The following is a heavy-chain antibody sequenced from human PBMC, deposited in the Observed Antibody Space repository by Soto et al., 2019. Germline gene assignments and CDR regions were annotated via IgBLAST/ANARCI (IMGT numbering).Heavy chain of an antibody. D-gene: IGHD1-20*01. J-gene: IGHJ4*02. CDR1: GDSISSSAW. V-gene: IGHV4-4*02. CDR3: ARDYAGITGTTLV. CDR2: IHHSGGP. Sequence: SETLSLTCAVSGDSISSSAWWTRVRQPPGKGLEWIGEIHHSGGPNYNPSLKSRVTISIDKPKNQFSLKLSPVTAADTAVYYCARDYAGITGTTLVWGQGLLVTVSS.